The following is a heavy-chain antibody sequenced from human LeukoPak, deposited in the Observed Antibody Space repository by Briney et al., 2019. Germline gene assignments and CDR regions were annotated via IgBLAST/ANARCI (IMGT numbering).Heavy chain of an antibody. CDR1: GFTFSTYE. CDR3: ARDRGYYGSRGAFDI. CDR2: ISSSGSTI. J-gene: IGHJ3*02. Sequence: PGGSLRLSCAASGFTFSTYEMSWVRQAPGKGLEWVSYISSSGSTIFYADSVKGRFTISRDNAKNSLYLQMNSLRAEDTAVYYCARDRGYYGSRGAFDIWGRGTMVTVSS. V-gene: IGHV3-48*03. D-gene: IGHD3-10*01.